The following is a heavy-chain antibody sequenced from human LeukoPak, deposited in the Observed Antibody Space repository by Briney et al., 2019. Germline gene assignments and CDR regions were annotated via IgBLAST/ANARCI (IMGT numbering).Heavy chain of an antibody. V-gene: IGHV3-74*01. CDR1: GLSISDYW. Sequence: SGGSLRLSCAASGLSISDYWMHWVRQAPGKGPIWVSRIKSDGSHTAYADSVKGRFTISRDNAKNTLSLQMNSLRAEDTAVYYCAREGVACVSSSCYVVAFDIWGLGTMVTVSS. CDR3: AREGVACVSSSCYVVAFDI. J-gene: IGHJ3*02. D-gene: IGHD2-2*01. CDR2: IKSDGSHT.